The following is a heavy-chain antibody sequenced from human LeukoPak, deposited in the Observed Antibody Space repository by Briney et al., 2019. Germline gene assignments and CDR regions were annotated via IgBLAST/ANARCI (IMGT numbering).Heavy chain of an antibody. J-gene: IGHJ4*02. CDR3: ARVKGAFDILTGYDY. D-gene: IGHD3-9*01. CDR2: INPNSGGT. Sequence: AASVKVSCKASGYTFTGYYMHWVRQAPGQGLEWMGWINPNSGGTNYAQKFQGRVTMTRDTSISTAYMELSRLRSDDTAVYYCARVKGAFDILTGYDYWGKGTLVTVSS. CDR1: GYTFTGYY. V-gene: IGHV1-2*02.